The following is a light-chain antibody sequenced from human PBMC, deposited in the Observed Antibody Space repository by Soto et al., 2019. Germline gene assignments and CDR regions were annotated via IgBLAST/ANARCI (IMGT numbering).Light chain of an antibody. J-gene: IGKJ4*01. CDR2: ATS. V-gene: IGKV1-17*01. CDR3: LQHYGNPHT. CDR1: HDMRND. Sequence: DIQMTQSPPSLSASVEERVTITCRASHDMRNDLGWYQQKPGKAPKRLIHATSILDAGIPPRCSGSASGRAFTLTISSLQPEDFAIYYCLQHYGNPHTFGGGTKVE.